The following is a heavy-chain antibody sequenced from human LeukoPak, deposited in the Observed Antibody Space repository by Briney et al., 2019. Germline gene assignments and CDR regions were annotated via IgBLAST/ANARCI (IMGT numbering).Heavy chain of an antibody. V-gene: IGHV3-21*05. J-gene: IGHJ4*02. D-gene: IGHD1-20*01. CDR3: VRDHNWAFDS. CDR1: GFIFSDYS. CDR2: IGLASGFT. Sequence: GGSLRLSCAASGFIFSDYSMNWVRQTPGRGLEWISYIGLASGFTSYADSVKGRFTTSSDTARNSLFLQMNSLRDEDTAVYYCVRDHNWAFDSWGQGTLVIVSS.